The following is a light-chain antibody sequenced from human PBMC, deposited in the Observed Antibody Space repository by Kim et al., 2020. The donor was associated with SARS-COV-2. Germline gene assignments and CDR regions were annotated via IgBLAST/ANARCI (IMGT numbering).Light chain of an antibody. CDR3: SSYTSSSTRV. Sequence: QSVLTQPASVSGSPGQTITISCTGTSSDVGGYNYVSWYQQHPGKAPKLMIYDISNRPSGVSNRFSGSKSGNTASLTISGLQAEEEADYYCSSYTSSSTRVFGGGTQLTVL. J-gene: IGLJ3*02. V-gene: IGLV2-14*03. CDR1: SSDVGGYNY. CDR2: DIS.